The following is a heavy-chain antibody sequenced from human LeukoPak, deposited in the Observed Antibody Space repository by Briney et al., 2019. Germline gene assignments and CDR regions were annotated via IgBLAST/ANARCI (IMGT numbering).Heavy chain of an antibody. V-gene: IGHV3-33*01. J-gene: IGHJ4*02. Sequence: GGSLRLSCAASGFTFSSYGMHWVRQAPGKGLEWVAVIWYDGSNKYYADSVKGRFTISRDNSKNTLYLQMNSLRAEDTAVYYCAREGAAAASRVLDYWGQGTLVTVSS. CDR1: GFTFSSYG. CDR2: IWYDGSNK. CDR3: AREGAAAASRVLDY. D-gene: IGHD6-13*01.